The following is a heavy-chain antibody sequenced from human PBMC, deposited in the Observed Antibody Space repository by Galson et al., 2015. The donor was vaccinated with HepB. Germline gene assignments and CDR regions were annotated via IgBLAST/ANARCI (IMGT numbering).Heavy chain of an antibody. CDR2: ISAYNRNT. CDR3: ARARYNWNY. V-gene: IGHV1-18*01. J-gene: IGHJ4*02. Sequence: SVKVSCKASGYTFTSYGISWVRQAPVQGLEWMGWISAYNRNTNYAPKLQGRVTMTTDTSTSTAYMGLRSLRSDDTAVYYCARARYNWNYWGQGTLVTVSS. D-gene: IGHD1-20*01. CDR1: GYTFTSYG.